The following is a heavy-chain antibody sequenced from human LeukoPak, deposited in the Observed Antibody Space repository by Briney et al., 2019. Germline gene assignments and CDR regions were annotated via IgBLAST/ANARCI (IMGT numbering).Heavy chain of an antibody. J-gene: IGHJ6*03. D-gene: IGHD2-8*01. Sequence: KPSETLSLTCSVSGLSIGSDFYWGWIRQPPGKGLEWIGYIFHTGTTYYNPSLKSRVTISVDTSKNQFSLKLSSVTAADTAVYYCARHAVWAVNYYYYMDVWGKGTTVTISS. CDR2: IFHTGTT. CDR3: ARHAVWAVNYYYYMDV. CDR1: GLSIGSDFY. V-gene: IGHV4-38-2*02.